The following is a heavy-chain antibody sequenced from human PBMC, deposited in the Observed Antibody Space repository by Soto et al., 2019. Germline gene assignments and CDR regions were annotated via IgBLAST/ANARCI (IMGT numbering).Heavy chain of an antibody. CDR2: INSDGSST. CDR1: GFTFSRYA. Sequence: PGGSLRLSCTASGFTFSRYAMHWVRQAPGKGLVWVSRINSDGSSTSYADSVKGRFTISRDNAKNTLYLQMNSLRAEDTAVYYCARGDYSNPNWFDPWGQGTLVTVSS. D-gene: IGHD4-4*01. V-gene: IGHV3-74*01. CDR3: ARGDYSNPNWFDP. J-gene: IGHJ5*02.